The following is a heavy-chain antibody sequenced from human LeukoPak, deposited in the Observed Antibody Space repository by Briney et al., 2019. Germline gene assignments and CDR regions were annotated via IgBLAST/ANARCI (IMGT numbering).Heavy chain of an antibody. CDR3: AREGYFDY. V-gene: IGHV3-30-3*01. CDR1: GFTFSSYA. Sequence: GGSLRLSCAASGFTFSSYAMHWVRQAPGKGLEWVAVISYDGSNKYYAGSVKGRFTISRDNSKNTLYLQMNSLRAEDTAVYYCAREGYFDYWGQGTLVTVSS. J-gene: IGHJ4*02. CDR2: ISYDGSNK.